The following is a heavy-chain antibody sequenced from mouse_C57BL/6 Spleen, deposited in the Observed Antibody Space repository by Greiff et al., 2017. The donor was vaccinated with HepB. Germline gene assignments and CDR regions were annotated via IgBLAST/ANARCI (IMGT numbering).Heavy chain of an antibody. D-gene: IGHD2-4*01. CDR3: ARTYDYDGSWFAY. CDR1: GYTFTSYW. CDR2: INPSSGYT. Sequence: VQLQQSGAELAKPGASVKLSCKASGYTFTSYWMHWVKQRPGQGLEWIGYINPSSGYTKYNQKFKDKATLTADKSSSTAYMQLSSLTYEDSTVYYCARTYDYDGSWFAYWGQGTLVTVSA. V-gene: IGHV1-7*01. J-gene: IGHJ3*01.